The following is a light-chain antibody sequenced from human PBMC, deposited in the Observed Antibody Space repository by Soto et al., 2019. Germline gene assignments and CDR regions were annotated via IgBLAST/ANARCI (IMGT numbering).Light chain of an antibody. CDR1: QGISSY. CDR2: TAS. CDR3: QQYYNYPLT. V-gene: IGKV1-8*01. Sequence: AIRMTQYPSSLSASTGERVNMTCRASQGISSYLAWSQQKPGKAPKLLIYTASTLQSGVPSRFSGSGSGTDFTLTTSSLQSEDFADYYCQQYYNYPLTFGGGTKVEIK. J-gene: IGKJ4*01.